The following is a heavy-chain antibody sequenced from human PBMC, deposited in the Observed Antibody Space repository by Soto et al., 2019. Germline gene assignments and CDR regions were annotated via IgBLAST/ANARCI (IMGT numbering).Heavy chain of an antibody. D-gene: IGHD3-22*01. J-gene: IGHJ4*02. CDR1: GFTFSSYS. CDR3: ARFPVSYYYDSSGYYYVDY. CDR2: ISSSSSYI. Sequence: GSLRLSCAASGFTFSSYSMNWVRQAPGKGLEWVSSISSSSSYIYYADSVKGRFTISRDNAKNSLYLQMNSLRAEDTAVYYCARFPVSYYYDSSGYYYVDYWGQGTLVTVSS. V-gene: IGHV3-21*01.